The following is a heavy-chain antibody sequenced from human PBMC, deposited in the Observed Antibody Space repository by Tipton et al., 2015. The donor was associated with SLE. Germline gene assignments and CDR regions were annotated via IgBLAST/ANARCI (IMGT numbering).Heavy chain of an antibody. CDR3: ATDRFPDYGREGYVMDV. J-gene: IGHJ6*02. CDR2: IYYSGDT. D-gene: IGHD4-17*01. V-gene: IGHV4-59*01. CDR1: GGSISSFY. Sequence: SLTCTVSGGSISSFYWNWIRQPPGKGLEWIGYIYYSGDTNYNPSLKSRVTISVDTSKNQLSLKLSSVTTADTAVYYCATDRFPDYGREGYVMDVWGQGTTVTVSS.